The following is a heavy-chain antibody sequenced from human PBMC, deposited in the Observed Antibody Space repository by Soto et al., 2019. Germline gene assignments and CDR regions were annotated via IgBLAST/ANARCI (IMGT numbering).Heavy chain of an antibody. CDR3: ARDRAGTSFCDY. CDR1: GGTFSSYA. Sequence: ASVKVSCKASGGTFSSYAISWVRQAPGQGLEWMGGIIPIFGTANYAQKFQGRVTITADESTSTAYMELSSLRSEDTAVYYCARDRAGTSFCDYWGQGTLVTVSS. V-gene: IGHV1-69*13. J-gene: IGHJ4*02. CDR2: IIPIFGTA. D-gene: IGHD6-13*01.